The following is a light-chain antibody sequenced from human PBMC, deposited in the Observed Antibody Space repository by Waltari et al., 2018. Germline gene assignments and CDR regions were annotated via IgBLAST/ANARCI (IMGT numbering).Light chain of an antibody. CDR2: GAS. V-gene: IGKV3-20*01. CDR3: QHYLRLPVT. Sequence: EIVLTHSPGPLSLSLGERATVSCRASQSVSRALVWYQQKPGQAPRLLIYGASTRATGIPDRFSGSGSGTDFSLTISRLEPDDFAVYYCQHYLRLPVTFGQGTTVEI. J-gene: IGKJ1*01. CDR1: QSVSRA.